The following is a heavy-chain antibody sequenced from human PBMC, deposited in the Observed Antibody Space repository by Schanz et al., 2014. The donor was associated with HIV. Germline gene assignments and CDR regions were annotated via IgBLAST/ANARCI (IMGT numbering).Heavy chain of an antibody. CDR1: GFTFSSYG. J-gene: IGHJ6*02. D-gene: IGHD3-22*01. CDR2: ISFDGTYE. Sequence: QVQLVESGGGVVQPGRSLRLSCAASGFTFSSYGMHWVRQAPGKGLEWVAVISFDGTYEYYADSVKGRFTISRDNSKNTLYLQMNSLRAEDTAVYYCARDVSHDSSGHYSDYYYGMDVWGQGTTVTVSS. CDR3: ARDVSHDSSGHYSDYYYGMDV. V-gene: IGHV3-30*03.